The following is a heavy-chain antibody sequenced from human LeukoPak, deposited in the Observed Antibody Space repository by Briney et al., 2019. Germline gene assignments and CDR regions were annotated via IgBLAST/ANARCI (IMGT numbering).Heavy chain of an antibody. D-gene: IGHD6-13*01. Sequence: ASVKVSCKASGYSVTNYGITWVRQAPGQGLEWMGWISPYNGNTNYAQKLQGRVTMTRDTSTSTAYMELRSLRSDDTAVYYCATYSAAGRTYYFDYWGQGALVTVSS. CDR2: ISPYNGNT. CDR3: ATYSAAGRTYYFDY. J-gene: IGHJ4*02. CDR1: GYSVTNYG. V-gene: IGHV1-18*01.